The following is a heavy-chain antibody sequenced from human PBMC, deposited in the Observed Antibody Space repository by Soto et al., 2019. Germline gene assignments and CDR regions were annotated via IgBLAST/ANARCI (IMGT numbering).Heavy chain of an antibody. CDR2: ISYDGSEK. Sequence: PGGSLRLSCAASEFTFSSYGMHWVRQAPGKGLEWVAIISYDGSEKYYADSVKGRFTISRDNSKDTLFLQMNSLRAEDTAVYYFAKTLEFPSSSVPGDMYYFDYWGQGTLVTVSS. CDR3: AKTLEFPSSSVPGDMYYFDY. V-gene: IGHV3-30*18. CDR1: EFTFSSYG. J-gene: IGHJ4*02. D-gene: IGHD6-6*01.